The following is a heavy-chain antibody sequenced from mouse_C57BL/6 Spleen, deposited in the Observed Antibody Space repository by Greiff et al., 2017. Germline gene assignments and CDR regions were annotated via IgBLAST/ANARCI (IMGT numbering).Heavy chain of an antibody. CDR3: ASWEYYGSSPAWFAY. CDR1: GYNFTSYW. Sequence: QVQLQQPGAELVMPGASVQLSCKASGYNFTSYWMHWVKQRPGQGLEWIGEIDPSDSYTNYNQKFKGKSTLTVDKSSSTAYMQLSSLTSEDSAVYYCASWEYYGSSPAWFAYWGQGTLVTVSA. V-gene: IGHV1-69*01. CDR2: IDPSDSYT. J-gene: IGHJ3*01. D-gene: IGHD1-1*01.